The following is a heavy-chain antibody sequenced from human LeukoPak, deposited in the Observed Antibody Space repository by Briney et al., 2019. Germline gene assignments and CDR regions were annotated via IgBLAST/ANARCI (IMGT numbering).Heavy chain of an antibody. V-gene: IGHV3-48*02. CDR1: GFTFNIYS. J-gene: IGHJ6*02. CDR3: ARDGHYYDTSGHFRGYGMDV. Sequence: PGGSLRLSCAASGFTFNIYSMNWVRQAPGAGLEWVSWISSSGSTIYYADSVKGRFTISSDNAKNSLYLQMNSLRDEDTAVYYCARDGHYYDTSGHFRGYGMDVWGQGTTVTVAS. CDR2: ISSSGSTI. D-gene: IGHD3-22*01.